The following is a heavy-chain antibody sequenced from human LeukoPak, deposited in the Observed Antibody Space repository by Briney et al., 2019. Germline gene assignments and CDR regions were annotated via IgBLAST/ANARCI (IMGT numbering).Heavy chain of an antibody. Sequence: GSSVKVSCKASGGTFSSYAISWVRQDPGQGLEWMGGIIPIFGTANYAQKFQGRVTITADESTSTAYMELSSLRSEDTAVYYCARDGFIAVAGFDYWGQGTLVTVSS. D-gene: IGHD6-19*01. J-gene: IGHJ4*02. CDR3: ARDGFIAVAGFDY. CDR2: IIPIFGTA. CDR1: GGTFSSYA. V-gene: IGHV1-69*01.